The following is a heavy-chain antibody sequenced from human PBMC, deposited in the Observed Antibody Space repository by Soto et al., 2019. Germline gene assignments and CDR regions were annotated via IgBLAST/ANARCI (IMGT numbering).Heavy chain of an antibody. J-gene: IGHJ4*02. V-gene: IGHV3-30*18. CDR2: ISYDGSNK. CDR3: AKAPAGIAVFDY. Sequence: QVRLVESGGGVVQPGTSLRLSCAASGFTFSSYNMHWVRQAPGKGLEWVAIISYDGSNKNYADSVKGRFTISRDNSKNTLYLQMNSLRPEDTAVFCCAKAPAGIAVFDYWGQGTLVTVSS. CDR1: GFTFSSYN. D-gene: IGHD6-19*01.